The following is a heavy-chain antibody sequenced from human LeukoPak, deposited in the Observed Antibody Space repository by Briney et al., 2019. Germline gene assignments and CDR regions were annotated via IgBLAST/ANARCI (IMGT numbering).Heavy chain of an antibody. CDR1: GFTFSSYG. CDR2: IWYDGSNK. V-gene: IGHV3-33*01. D-gene: IGHD1-26*01. J-gene: IGHJ5*02. CDR3: ARDSNSGSYWSSLGWFDP. Sequence: GGSLRLSCAASGFTFSSYGMHWVRQAPGKGLEWVAVIWYDGSNKYYADSVKGRFTISRDNSKNTLYLQMNSLRAEDTAVYYCARDSNSGSYWSSLGWFDPWGQGTLVTVSS.